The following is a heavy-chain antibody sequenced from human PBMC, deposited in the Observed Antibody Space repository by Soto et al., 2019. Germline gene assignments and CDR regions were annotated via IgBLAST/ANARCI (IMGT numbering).Heavy chain of an antibody. J-gene: IGHJ4*02. V-gene: IGHV4-4*07. CDR2: IYTSGST. CDR1: GGSIISYY. Sequence: SETLSLTCTVSGGSIISYYCIFIRHPSFKGLEWIVRIYTSGSTNYNPSLKSRVTMSVDTSKNQFSLKLSSVTAADTAVYYRARARVGSTMMRGYYFDYWGQGTLVTVSS. D-gene: IGHD3-22*01. CDR3: ARARVGSTMMRGYYFDY.